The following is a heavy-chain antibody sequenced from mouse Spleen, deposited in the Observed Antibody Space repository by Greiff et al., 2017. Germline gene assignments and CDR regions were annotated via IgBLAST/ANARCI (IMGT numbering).Heavy chain of an antibody. J-gene: IGHJ3*01. CDR1: GYTFTDYN. V-gene: IGHV1S29*02. CDR3: ARSLYGYDETWFAY. Sequence: EVQLQQSGPELVKPGASVKISCKASGYTFTDYNMHWVKQSHGKSLEWIGYIYPYNGGTGYNQKFKSKATLTVDNSSSTAYMELRSLTSEDSAVYYCARSLYGYDETWFAYWGQGTLVTVSA. D-gene: IGHD2-2*01. CDR2: IYPYNGGT.